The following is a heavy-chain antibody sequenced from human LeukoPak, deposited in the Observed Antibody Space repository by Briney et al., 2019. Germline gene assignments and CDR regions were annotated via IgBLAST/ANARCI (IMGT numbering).Heavy chain of an antibody. CDR1: GYTFTGYY. V-gene: IGHV1-2*02. CDR3: ARARGSWFKPDY. CDR2: INPNSGGT. Sequence: VASVKVSCKASGYTFTGYYMHWVRQAPGQGLEWMGWINPNSGGTNYAQKFQGRVTMTRDTSISTAYLELSRLRSDDTAVYYCARARGSWFKPDYWGQGTLVTVSS. J-gene: IGHJ4*02. D-gene: IGHD6-13*01.